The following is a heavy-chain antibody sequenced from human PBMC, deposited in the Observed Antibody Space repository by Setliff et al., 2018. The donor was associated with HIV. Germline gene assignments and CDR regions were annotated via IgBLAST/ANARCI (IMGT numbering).Heavy chain of an antibody. CDR1: GGSISSYY. CDR3: AREATYYYDGSGYYYFDY. D-gene: IGHD3-22*01. Sequence: PSETLSLTCTVSGGSISSYYWSWIRQPPGKGLEWIGYIYYSGSTNYNPSLKSRITISVDTSKNQFSLKLSSVTAADTAVYYCAREATYYYDGSGYYYFDYWGQGTLVTVSS. CDR2: IYYSGST. J-gene: IGHJ4*02. V-gene: IGHV4-59*01.